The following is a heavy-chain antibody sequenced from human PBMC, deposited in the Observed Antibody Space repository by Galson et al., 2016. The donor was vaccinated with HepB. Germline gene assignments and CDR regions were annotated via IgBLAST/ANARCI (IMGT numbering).Heavy chain of an antibody. Sequence: SLRLSCAVSGFAFSTYSMNWVRQAPGKGLEWVALIRSDGSITYYGDSVKGRFTISRDNSKNTLHLQMNGLRAEDTAVYYCARGVGFGDYTFDVWGQGTMVIVSS. CDR2: IRSDGSIT. CDR3: ARGVGFGDYTFDV. D-gene: IGHD4-17*01. CDR1: GFAFSTYS. J-gene: IGHJ3*01. V-gene: IGHV3-33*08.